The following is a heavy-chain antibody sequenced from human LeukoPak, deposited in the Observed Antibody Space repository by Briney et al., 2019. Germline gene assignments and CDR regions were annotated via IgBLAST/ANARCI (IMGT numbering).Heavy chain of an antibody. CDR3: AKGERYCSGDSCYWRPGHYMDV. CDR2: ISGSGGST. CDR1: GFTFSSYA. J-gene: IGHJ6*03. Sequence: PGGSLRLSCAASGFTFSSYAMSWVRQAPGKGLEWVSAISGSGGSTYYADSVKGRFTISRDNSKNTLYLQMNSLRAEDTAVYYCAKGERYCSGDSCYWRPGHYMDVWGKGTTVTVSS. V-gene: IGHV3-23*01. D-gene: IGHD2-15*01.